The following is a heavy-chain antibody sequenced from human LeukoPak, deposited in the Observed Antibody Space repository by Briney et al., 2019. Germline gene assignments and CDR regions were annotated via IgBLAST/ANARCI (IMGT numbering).Heavy chain of an antibody. CDR3: ARHHDYRVLDFDY. D-gene: IGHD4-11*01. CDR1: GFTFSSYE. Sequence: GGSLRLSCAASGFTFSSYEMNWVRQAPGKGLEWVSYISSSGSTIYYADSVKGRFTISRDNAKNSLYQQMNSLRAEDTAVYYCARHHDYRVLDFDYWGQGTLVTVSS. V-gene: IGHV3-48*03. J-gene: IGHJ4*02. CDR2: ISSSGSTI.